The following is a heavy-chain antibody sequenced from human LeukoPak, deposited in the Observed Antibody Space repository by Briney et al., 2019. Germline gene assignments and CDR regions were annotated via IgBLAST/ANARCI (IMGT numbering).Heavy chain of an antibody. Sequence: GGSLRLSCAASGFTFSSYGMHWARQAPGKGLEWVAVIWHDGSNKYYADSVKGRFTISRDNSKNTLYLQMNSLRAEDTAVYYCARDLSSPGPHSPHSMTLDYWGQGTLVTVSS. J-gene: IGHJ4*02. V-gene: IGHV3-33*01. CDR1: GFTFSSYG. CDR3: ARDLSSPGPHSPHSMTLDY. CDR2: IWHDGSNK. D-gene: IGHD2-15*01.